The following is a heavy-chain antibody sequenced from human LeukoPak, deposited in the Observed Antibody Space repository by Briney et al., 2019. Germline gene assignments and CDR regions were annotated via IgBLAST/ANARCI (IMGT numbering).Heavy chain of an antibody. CDR3: ARGIKTLGAY. CDR1: GFTFSSYW. CDR2: IKQDGSEK. Sequence: GGSLRLSCAAYGFTFSSYWMSWVRQAPGKGLEWVANIKQDGSEKYYVDSVKGRFTISRDNAKNSLYLQMNSLRAEDTAVYYCARGIKTLGAYWGQGTLVTVSS. D-gene: IGHD3-16*01. J-gene: IGHJ4*02. V-gene: IGHV3-7*01.